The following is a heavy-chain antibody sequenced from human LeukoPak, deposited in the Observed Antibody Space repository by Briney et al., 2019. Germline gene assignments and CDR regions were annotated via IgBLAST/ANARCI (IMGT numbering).Heavy chain of an antibody. CDR2: ISYDGSNK. Sequence: PGGSLRLSCAASGFTFSSYGMHWVRQAPGKGLEWVAVISYDGSNKYYADSVKGRFTISRDNSRNTLYLQMNNLRAEDTAVYYCAKDSRHLSSTRGGLKESRGGFSDYWGQGTLVTVSS. V-gene: IGHV3-30*18. CDR1: GFTFSSYG. D-gene: IGHD6-13*01. CDR3: AKDSRHLSSTRGGLKESRGGFSDY. J-gene: IGHJ4*02.